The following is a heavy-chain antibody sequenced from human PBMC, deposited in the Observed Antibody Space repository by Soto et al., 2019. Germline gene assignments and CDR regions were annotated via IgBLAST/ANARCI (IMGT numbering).Heavy chain of an antibody. V-gene: IGHV3-48*03. J-gene: IGHJ4*02. D-gene: IGHD6-6*01. CDR1: GFTFSNYE. CDR3: ARRRQLGDEY. CDR2: ISPIGTTI. Sequence: SLRLSCAASGFTFSNYEMNWVRQAPGKGLEWLSDISPIGTTIYYADSVKGRFTISRDNAKNSLYLQMNSLRAEDTAVYYCARRRQLGDEYLGQGTWVTVSS.